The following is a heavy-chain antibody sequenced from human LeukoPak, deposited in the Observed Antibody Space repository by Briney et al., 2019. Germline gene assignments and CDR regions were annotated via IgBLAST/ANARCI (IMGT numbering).Heavy chain of an antibody. CDR1: GYTFTGYY. D-gene: IGHD3-22*01. CDR2: INPNSGGT. Sequence: SVKVSCKASGYTFTGYYMHWVRQAPGQGLEWMGWINPNSGGTNYAQKFQGRVTMTRDTSISTAYMELSRLRSDDTAVYYCARATYYYDSSGYYDKKWGDFDYWGQGTLVTVSS. J-gene: IGHJ4*02. V-gene: IGHV1-2*02. CDR3: ARATYYYDSSGYYDKKWGDFDY.